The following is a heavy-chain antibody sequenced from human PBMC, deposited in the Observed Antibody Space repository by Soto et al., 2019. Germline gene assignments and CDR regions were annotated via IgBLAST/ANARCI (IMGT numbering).Heavy chain of an antibody. Sequence: QLHLEESGPGLVKPSETLSLTCTVSGGSISSGSYYWGWIRQPPGKGPEWIGSLYYNGFTYYNPSLKSRLTISVDTSKNQFSLKLTSVTAADTAVYYCARQDDFWSGDSWFDPWGQGILVTVSS. CDR2: LYYNGFT. CDR3: ARQDDFWSGDSWFDP. V-gene: IGHV4-39*01. D-gene: IGHD3-3*01. J-gene: IGHJ5*02. CDR1: GGSISSGSYY.